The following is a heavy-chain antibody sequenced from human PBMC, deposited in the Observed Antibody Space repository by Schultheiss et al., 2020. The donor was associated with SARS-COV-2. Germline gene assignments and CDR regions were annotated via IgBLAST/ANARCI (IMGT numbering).Heavy chain of an antibody. Sequence: GGSLRLSCAASGFTVSSYGMHWVRQAPGKGLEWVAVIWYDGSNKYYADSVKGRFTISRDNSKNTLYLQMNSLRAEDTAVYYCARGGYSYGSTRTYYYYGMDVWGQGTTVTVSS. CDR1: GFTVSSYG. V-gene: IGHV3-33*08. D-gene: IGHD5-18*01. J-gene: IGHJ6*02. CDR3: ARGGYSYGSTRTYYYYGMDV. CDR2: IWYDGSNK.